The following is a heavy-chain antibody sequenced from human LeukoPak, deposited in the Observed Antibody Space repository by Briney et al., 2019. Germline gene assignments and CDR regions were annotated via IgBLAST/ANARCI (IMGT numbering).Heavy chain of an antibody. J-gene: IGHJ4*02. D-gene: IGHD6-19*01. Sequence: SVKVSCKASGGTFSSYAISWVRQAPGQGLEWMGRIIPIFGTANYAQKFQGRVTITTDESTSTAYMELSSMRSEDTAVYYCVVGAVAGTTYFDYWGQGTLVTVSS. V-gene: IGHV1-69*05. CDR3: VVGAVAGTTYFDY. CDR1: GGTFSSYA. CDR2: IIPIFGTA.